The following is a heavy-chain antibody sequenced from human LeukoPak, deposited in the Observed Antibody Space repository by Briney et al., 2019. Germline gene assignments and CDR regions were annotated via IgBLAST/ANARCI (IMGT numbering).Heavy chain of an antibody. Sequence: PGGSLRLSCAASGFTFSSYGMHWVRQAPGKGLEWVAAVSPTGSDIYYADSVKGRFTISRDNSKNTLYLQMSSLRADDTAVYYCAKVLHIVVVFADWGQGTLVTVSS. CDR1: GFTFSSYG. V-gene: IGHV3-23*01. CDR2: VSPTGSDI. D-gene: IGHD2-21*01. J-gene: IGHJ4*02. CDR3: AKVLHIVVVFAD.